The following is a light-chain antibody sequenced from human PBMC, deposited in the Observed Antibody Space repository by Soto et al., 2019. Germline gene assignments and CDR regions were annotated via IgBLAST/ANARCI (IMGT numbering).Light chain of an antibody. J-gene: IGKJ1*01. V-gene: IGKV3-20*01. CDR3: QPYVRSGP. CDR1: QSVSSSY. CDR2: GAS. Sequence: LNNSLCTVSLSQGERATLSCRASQSVSSSYLAWYQQKPGQAPRLLIYGASNRATGIPDRFSGSGSGTDFTLTISRLEPEDFGVYYCQPYVRSGPFG.